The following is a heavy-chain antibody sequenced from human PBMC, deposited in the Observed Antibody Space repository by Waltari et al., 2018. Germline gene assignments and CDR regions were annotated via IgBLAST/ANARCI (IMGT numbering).Heavy chain of an antibody. Sequence: QVQLVQSGAEVKKPGASVKVSCKASGYTFTADYMHWVPQAPGQGLEWMGWINPNSGGTNYAQKFQGRVTMTRDTSISTAYMELSRLRSDDTAVYYCARDYDSSGYYYNYYYYGMDVWGQGTTVTVSS. CDR1: GYTFTADY. CDR3: ARDYDSSGYYYNYYYYGMDV. D-gene: IGHD3-22*01. J-gene: IGHJ6*02. V-gene: IGHV1-2*02. CDR2: INPNSGGT.